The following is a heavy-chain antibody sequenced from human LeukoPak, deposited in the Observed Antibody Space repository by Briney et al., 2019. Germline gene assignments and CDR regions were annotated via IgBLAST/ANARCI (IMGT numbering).Heavy chain of an antibody. CDR1: GGSFSGYY. Sequence: SETLSLTCAVYGGSFSGYYWSWIRQPPGKGLEWIGEINHSGSTNYNPSLESRVTISVDTSKNQFSLKLSSVTAADTAVYYCAREGYDILTGYYPKFDYWGQGTLVTVSS. CDR2: INHSGST. V-gene: IGHV4-34*01. D-gene: IGHD3-9*01. CDR3: AREGYDILTGYYPKFDY. J-gene: IGHJ4*02.